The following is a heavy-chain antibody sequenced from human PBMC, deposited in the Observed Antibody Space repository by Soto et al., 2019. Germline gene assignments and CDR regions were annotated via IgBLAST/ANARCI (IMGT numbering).Heavy chain of an antibody. CDR3: ARLISSGWYYFDY. CDR1: GYSFTSYW. D-gene: IGHD6-19*01. J-gene: IGHJ4*02. V-gene: IGHV5-51*01. Sequence: PGESPKISCKGSGYSFTSYWIGWVRQMPGKGLEWMGIIYPGDSDTRYSPSFQAQVTISTDKSISTAYLQWISLNASDTPMYHCARLISSGWYYFDYWGQGTLVTVSS. CDR2: IYPGDSDT.